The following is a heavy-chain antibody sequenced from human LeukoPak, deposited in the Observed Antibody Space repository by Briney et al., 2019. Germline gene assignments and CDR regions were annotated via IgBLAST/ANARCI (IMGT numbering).Heavy chain of an antibody. Sequence: GGSLRLSCAASGFTLSIYGMHWVRQAPGKGLEWVAFIENDASEKKYVDSVKGRFTISRDNSKNTLYLQMNILTAEDTAVYYCAKKGHCRSTTCFNTNAFYIWGQGTLVSVSS. J-gene: IGHJ3*02. CDR3: AKKGHCRSTTCFNTNAFYI. D-gene: IGHD2-2*01. CDR2: IENDASEK. CDR1: GFTLSIYG. V-gene: IGHV3-30*02.